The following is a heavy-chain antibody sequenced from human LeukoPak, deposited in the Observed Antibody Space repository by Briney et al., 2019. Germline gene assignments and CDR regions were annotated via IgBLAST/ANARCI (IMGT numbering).Heavy chain of an antibody. V-gene: IGHV3-21*01. J-gene: IGHJ4*02. CDR2: ISSSSSYI. CDR1: GFTFSSYS. D-gene: IGHD6-19*01. Sequence: SGGSLRLSCAASGFTFSSYSMNWVRQAPGKGLEWVSSISSSSSYIYYADSVKGRFTISRDNAKNSLYLQMNSLRAEDTAVYYCARDDEVAGPRYYFDYWGQGTLVTVSS. CDR3: ARDDEVAGPRYYFDY.